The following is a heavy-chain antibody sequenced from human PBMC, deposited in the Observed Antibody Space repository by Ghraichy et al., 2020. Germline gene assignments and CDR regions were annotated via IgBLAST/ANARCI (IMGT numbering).Heavy chain of an antibody. CDR2: IYTSGST. D-gene: IGHD6-13*01. J-gene: IGHJ3*02. CDR3: ARGNTRSSWYRRYAFDI. CDR1: GGSISSYY. V-gene: IGHV4-4*07. Sequence: SETLSPTCTVSGGSISSYYWSWIRQPAGKGLEWIGRIYTSGSTNYNPSLKSRVTMSVDTSKNQFSLKLSSVTAADTAVYYCARGNTRSSWYRRYAFDIWGQGTMVTVSS.